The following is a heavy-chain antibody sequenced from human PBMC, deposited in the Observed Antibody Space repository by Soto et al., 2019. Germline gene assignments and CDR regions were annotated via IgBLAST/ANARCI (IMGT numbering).Heavy chain of an antibody. J-gene: IGHJ6*02. CDR3: ARDYHSAGYYYYGMDV. CDR2: ISAYNGNT. D-gene: IGHD2-2*01. CDR1: GYTFTSYG. Sequence: QVQLVQSGAEVKKPGASVKVSCKASGYTFTSYGISWVRQAPGQGLEWMGWISAYNGNTNYAQKLKGRVTMTTDTSTSTAYMELRSLRSDDTAVYYCARDYHSAGYYYYGMDVWGQGTTVTVSS. V-gene: IGHV1-18*01.